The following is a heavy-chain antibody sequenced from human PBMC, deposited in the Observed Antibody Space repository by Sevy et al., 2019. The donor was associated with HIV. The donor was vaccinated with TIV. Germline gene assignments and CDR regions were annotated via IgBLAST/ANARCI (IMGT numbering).Heavy chain of an antibody. CDR3: AKDLGSSSWTGGVYYYYGMDV. D-gene: IGHD6-13*01. Sequence: GGSLRLSCAASGFTFSSYGMHWVRQAPGKGLEWVAVISYDGSNKYYADSVKGRFTISRDNSKNTLYLQMNSLRAEDTGVYYCAKDLGSSSWTGGVYYYYGMDVWGQGTTVTVSS. CDR1: GFTFSSYG. V-gene: IGHV3-30*18. J-gene: IGHJ6*02. CDR2: ISYDGSNK.